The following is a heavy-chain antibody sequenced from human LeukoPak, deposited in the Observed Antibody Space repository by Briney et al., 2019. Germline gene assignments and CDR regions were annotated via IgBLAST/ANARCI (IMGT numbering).Heavy chain of an antibody. Sequence: GGSLRLSCVASGFTFSPYSMNWVRQSPGKGLEWVSSISTRSNYIYYADSVKGRFTISRDNAKNSLYLQMNSLRAEDTAVYYCAREMNYYDSTGYYLHYLDYWGQGTLVTVSS. D-gene: IGHD3-22*01. J-gene: IGHJ4*02. CDR2: ISTRSNYI. V-gene: IGHV3-21*01. CDR1: GFTFSPYS. CDR3: AREMNYYDSTGYYLHYLDY.